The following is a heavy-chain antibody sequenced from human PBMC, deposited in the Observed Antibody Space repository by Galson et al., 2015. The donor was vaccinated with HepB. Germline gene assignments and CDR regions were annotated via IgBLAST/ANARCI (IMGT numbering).Heavy chain of an antibody. Sequence: SLRLSCAASGFTFSSYSMNWVRQAPGKGLEWVSSISSSSSYIYYADSVKGRFTISRDNAKNSLYLQMNSLRAEDTAVYYCARARGAVAGTTRLDYWGQGTLVTVSS. CDR3: ARARGAVAGTTRLDY. CDR2: ISSSSSYI. J-gene: IGHJ4*02. V-gene: IGHV3-21*01. CDR1: GFTFSSYS. D-gene: IGHD6-19*01.